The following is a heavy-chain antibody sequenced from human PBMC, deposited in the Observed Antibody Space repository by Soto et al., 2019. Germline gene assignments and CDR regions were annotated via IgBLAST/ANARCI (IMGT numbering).Heavy chain of an antibody. Sequence: GGSLRLSCAASGFTFSSYAMSWVRQAPGKGLEWVSAISGSGGSTYYADSVKGRFTISRDNSKNTLYLQMNSLRAEDTAVYYCAKGPIGYCSGGSCYYFDYWGQGTLVTVSS. J-gene: IGHJ4*02. CDR3: AKGPIGYCSGGSCYYFDY. D-gene: IGHD2-15*01. V-gene: IGHV3-23*01. CDR2: ISGSGGST. CDR1: GFTFSSYA.